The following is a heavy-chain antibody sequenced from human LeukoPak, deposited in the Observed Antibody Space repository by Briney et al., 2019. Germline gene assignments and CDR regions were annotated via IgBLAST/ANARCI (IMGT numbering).Heavy chain of an antibody. V-gene: IGHV4-39*01. D-gene: IGHD5-12*01. CDR1: GGPISSSSYY. CDR3: ARTLGIVAALDYYYMDV. Sequence: SETLSLTCTVSGGPISSSSYYWGWIRQPPGKGLEWIGSIYYSGSTYYNPSLKSRVTISVDTSKNQFSLKLSSVTATDTAVYYCARTLGIVAALDYYYMDVLGKGTTVTVSS. CDR2: IYYSGST. J-gene: IGHJ6*03.